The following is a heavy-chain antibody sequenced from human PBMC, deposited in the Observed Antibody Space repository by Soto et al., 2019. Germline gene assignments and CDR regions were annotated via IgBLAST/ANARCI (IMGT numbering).Heavy chain of an antibody. V-gene: IGHV6-1*01. CDR3: ARGADPLLVWDWLDP. Sequence: SQTRSITCAISADSVPSNSAAWNWIRQSPSRGLEWLGRTSYRSKWYNDYAVAVKSRITINPDTSKNKSSLQLNSATPQDTAVNHGARGADPLLVWDWLDPWGQGTLVT. J-gene: IGHJ5*02. CDR2: TSYRSKWYN. D-gene: IGHD3-16*01. CDR1: ADSVPSNSAA.